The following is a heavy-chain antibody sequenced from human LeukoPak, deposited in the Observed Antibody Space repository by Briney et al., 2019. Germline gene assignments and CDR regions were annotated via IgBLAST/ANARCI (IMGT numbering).Heavy chain of an antibody. CDR1: GGSISSSSSY. D-gene: IGHD3-3*02. V-gene: IGHV4-39*01. CDR3: ARLVAGISVAPDY. J-gene: IGHJ4*02. CDR2: IYYSGTT. Sequence: SDTLSLTCTVSGGSISSSSSYWGWIRQPPGKGLEWIGSIYYSGTTYYNPSLKSRVAISVDTSKNQFSLKLSAVTAADTAVYYCARLVAGISVAPDYWGQGTLVTVSS.